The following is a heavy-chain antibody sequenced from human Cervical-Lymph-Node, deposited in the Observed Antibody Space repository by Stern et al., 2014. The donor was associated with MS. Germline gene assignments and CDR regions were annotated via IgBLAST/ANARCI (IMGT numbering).Heavy chain of an antibody. D-gene: IGHD3-3*01. V-gene: IGHV2-70*04. CDR1: GFSLVTSGVR. J-gene: IGHJ4*02. CDR3: ARMMGSGYRHYFDY. CDR2: IDWNDKT. Sequence: HVTLRESGPALVKPTQTLTLTCTFSGFSLVTSGVRVSWIRQPPGNALEWLARIDWNDKTFYNTSLMTRLTISKDTSKNQVVLTMTNVDPVDTATYYCARMMGSGYRHYFDYWGQGTPVTVS.